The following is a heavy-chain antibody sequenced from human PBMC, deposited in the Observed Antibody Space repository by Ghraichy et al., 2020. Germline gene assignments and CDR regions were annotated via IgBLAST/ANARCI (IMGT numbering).Heavy chain of an antibody. J-gene: IGHJ4*02. CDR1: GGSISSGTY. Sequence: SETLSLTCDVYGGSISSGTYWTWVRQPPGKGLEWIGEISYSGGTKYDPSLKSRVTISLDKSKNQFSLKLSSVTDADTAVYYCAKNGGYNQQYWGQGTLVTVSS. V-gene: IGHV4-4*02. CDR3: AKNGGYNQQY. D-gene: IGHD5-24*01. CDR2: ISYSGGT.